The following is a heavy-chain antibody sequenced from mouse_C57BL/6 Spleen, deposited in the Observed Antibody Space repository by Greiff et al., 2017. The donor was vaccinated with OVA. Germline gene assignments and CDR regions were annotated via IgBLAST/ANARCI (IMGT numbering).Heavy chain of an antibody. CDR2: ISYDGSN. Sequence: EVQLQQSGPGLVKPSQSLSLTCSVTGYSITSGYYWTWIRQFPGNTLEWMGYISYDGSNNYNPSLKNRISITRDTSKNQFFLKLNSVTTEDTATYYCARGDYDGYAMDYWGQGTSVTVSS. D-gene: IGHD2-4*01. CDR1: GYSITSGYY. J-gene: IGHJ4*01. V-gene: IGHV3-6*01. CDR3: ARGDYDGYAMDY.